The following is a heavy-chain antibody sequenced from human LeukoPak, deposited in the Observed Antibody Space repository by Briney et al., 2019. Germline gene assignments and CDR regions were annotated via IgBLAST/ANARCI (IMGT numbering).Heavy chain of an antibody. Sequence: SETLSLTCTVSGGSISSYYWSWIRQPPGKGLEWIGYIYYSGSTNYNPSLKSRVTISVDTSKNQFSLKLSSVTAADTAVYYCARGFEGYPALVDPWGQGTLVTVSS. D-gene: IGHD3-16*01. CDR2: IYYSGST. J-gene: IGHJ5*02. V-gene: IGHV4-59*08. CDR1: GGSISSYY. CDR3: ARGFEGYPALVDP.